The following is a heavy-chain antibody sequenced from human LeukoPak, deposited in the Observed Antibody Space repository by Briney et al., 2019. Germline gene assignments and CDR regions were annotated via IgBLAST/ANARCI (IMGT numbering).Heavy chain of an antibody. D-gene: IGHD3-10*01. Sequence: PGGSLRLSCAVSGFNFDIAWMNWVRQAPGKGLEWVSYISSSGSTIYYADSVKGRFTISRDNAKNSLYLQMNSLRAEDTAVYYCQTYGSGSSSSYYWGQGTLVTVSS. V-gene: IGHV3-48*04. CDR3: QTYGSGSSSSYY. CDR2: ISSSGSTI. J-gene: IGHJ4*02. CDR1: GFNFDIAW.